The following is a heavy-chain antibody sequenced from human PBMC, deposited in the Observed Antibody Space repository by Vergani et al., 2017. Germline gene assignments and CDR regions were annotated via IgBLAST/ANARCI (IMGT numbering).Heavy chain of an antibody. D-gene: IGHD3-10*01. Sequence: EAYLVQSGGGLVTPGGSLRLSCAASGFNFPSFTMNWVRQAPGRGLEWISSIKFPPGEIFYADSVKGRFTISRDNVKNVLFLQMENLRAADTGVYFCARTGEWMRSNNGPPDYVFALDVWGQGTTVIVSS. CDR1: GFNFPSFT. V-gene: IGHV3-21*06. CDR3: ARTGEWMRSNNGPPDYVFALDV. J-gene: IGHJ6*02. CDR2: IKFPPGEI.